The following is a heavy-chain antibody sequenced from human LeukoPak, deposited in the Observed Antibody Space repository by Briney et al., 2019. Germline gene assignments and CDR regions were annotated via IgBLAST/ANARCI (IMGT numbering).Heavy chain of an antibody. CDR2: INPNSGGT. J-gene: IGHJ4*02. Sequence: ASVKVSCKASGYTFTGYYMHWVRQVPGQVLEWMGWINPNSGGTNYAQRFQGRVTMTRDTSITTAYMELSRLRSDDTAVYYCARGFSSWYLSPYYLEYCGQGTPVTVSS. D-gene: IGHD6-13*01. CDR1: GYTFTGYY. CDR3: ARGFSSWYLSPYYLEY. V-gene: IGHV1-2*02.